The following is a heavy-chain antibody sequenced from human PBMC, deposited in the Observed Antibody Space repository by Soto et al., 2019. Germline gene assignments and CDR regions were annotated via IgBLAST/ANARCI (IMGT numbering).Heavy chain of an antibody. Sequence: GGSLRLSCAASGFHFSSYGMHWVRQAPGKGLEWVAVISYDGSNKYYADSVKGRFTISRDNSKNTLYLQMNSLRAEDTAVYYCAKDPYSSSWRYYYYGMDVWGQGTTVTVSS. J-gene: IGHJ6*02. CDR1: GFHFSSYG. V-gene: IGHV3-30*18. CDR3: AKDPYSSSWRYYYYGMDV. D-gene: IGHD6-13*01. CDR2: ISYDGSNK.